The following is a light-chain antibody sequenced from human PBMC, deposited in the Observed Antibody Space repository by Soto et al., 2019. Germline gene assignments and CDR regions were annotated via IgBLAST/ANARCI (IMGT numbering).Light chain of an antibody. Sequence: SYELTQPPSVSVAPGKTARITCGGNNIGSKSVHWYQQKPGQAPVLVIYYDSDRPSGIPERFSGSNSGNTATLTISRVEAGDEADYYCQVWDISSDHVVFGGGTKRTVL. CDR1: NIGSKS. V-gene: IGLV3-21*04. CDR3: QVWDISSDHVV. CDR2: YDS. J-gene: IGLJ2*01.